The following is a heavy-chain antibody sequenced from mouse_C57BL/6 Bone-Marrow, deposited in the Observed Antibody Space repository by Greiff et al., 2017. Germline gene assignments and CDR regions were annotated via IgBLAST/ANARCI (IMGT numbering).Heavy chain of an antibody. CDR1: GYTFTSYW. CDR2: IYPTSGRT. J-gene: IGHJ2*01. CDR3: ARAGPLERRFDN. D-gene: IGHD4-1*01. Sequence: VQLQQPGAELVKPGASVKMSCKASGYTFTSYWITWVKQRPGHGLEWIGDIYPTSGRTNYNGKFKSKARLTVDTSSNTAYMQLSSLTSEDSAVFYCARAGPLERRFDNWGQGTTRTVSS. V-gene: IGHV1-55*01.